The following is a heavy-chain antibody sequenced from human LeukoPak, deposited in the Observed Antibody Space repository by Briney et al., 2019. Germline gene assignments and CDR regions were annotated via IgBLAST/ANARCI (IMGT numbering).Heavy chain of an antibody. CDR2: IKSKTDGGTT. V-gene: IGHV3-15*01. J-gene: IGHJ3*02. CDR1: GFTFSNAW. CDR3: ATTYSYGAEGAFDI. D-gene: IGHD5-18*01. Sequence: GGSLRLSCAASGFTFSNAWMSWVRQAPGKGLEWVGRIKSKTDGGTTDYAAPVKGRFTISRDDSKNTLYLQMNSLKTEDTAVYYCATTYSYGAEGAFDIWGQGTMVTVSS.